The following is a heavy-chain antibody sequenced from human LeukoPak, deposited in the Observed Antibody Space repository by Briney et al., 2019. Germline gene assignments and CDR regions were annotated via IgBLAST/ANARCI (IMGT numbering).Heavy chain of an antibody. Sequence: PSQTLSLTCSVSGVSIGSGIYSWRWIRQPPGKGLEWIGYIFHTGSTSYNPSLKSRVIISVDTSKNQFSLKLSSVTAADTAMYYCVRDGDYYDSGGYGNIWGQGTLVTVSS. CDR2: IFHTGST. D-gene: IGHD3-22*01. CDR3: VRDGDYYDSGGYGNI. J-gene: IGHJ4*02. V-gene: IGHV4-30-2*01. CDR1: GVSIGSGIYS.